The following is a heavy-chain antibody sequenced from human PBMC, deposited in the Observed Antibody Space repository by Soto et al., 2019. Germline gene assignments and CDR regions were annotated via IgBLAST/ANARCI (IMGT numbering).Heavy chain of an antibody. CDR1: GYTFTSYG. CDR3: ARGIGGYFGVDYYYGMDV. CDR2: ISPYNGNT. V-gene: IGHV1-18*01. J-gene: IGHJ6*02. D-gene: IGHD3-16*01. Sequence: QVQLVQSGAEVKKPGASVKVSCKASGYTFTSYGISWVRQAPGQGLEWMGWISPYNGNTNYAQKLQGRVTMTTDTGTDTGXMELRSLRADDTAVYYCARGIGGYFGVDYYYGMDVWGQGTTVTVSS.